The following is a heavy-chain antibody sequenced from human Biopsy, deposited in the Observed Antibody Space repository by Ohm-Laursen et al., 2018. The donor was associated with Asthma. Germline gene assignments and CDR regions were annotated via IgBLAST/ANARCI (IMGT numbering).Heavy chain of an antibody. V-gene: IGHV1-69*13. CDR1: AGTFNTYV. Sequence: SVKVSCKSLAGTFNTYVIGRARQAPGQGLEWMGGINSVFGTTTYPQKFQDRVTITADDSTSTVYMELSSLRSEDTAVYYCARKAGSCISRTCYSLDFWGQGTLVTVSS. J-gene: IGHJ4*02. D-gene: IGHD2-2*01. CDR3: ARKAGSCISRTCYSLDF. CDR2: INSVFGTT.